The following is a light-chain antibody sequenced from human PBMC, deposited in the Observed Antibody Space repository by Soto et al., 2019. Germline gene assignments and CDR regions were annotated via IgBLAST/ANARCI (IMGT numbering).Light chain of an antibody. J-gene: IGLJ1*01. CDR1: SSDVGAYDF. Sequence: LTQPASVSGSPGQSITISCTGTSSDVGAYDFVSWYQQHPDKAPKLMIYEVSNRPSGVSNRFSGSKSVNTATLHISGIQVEDDADYYCSSNTSSSTRVFGTGTKVTV. CDR3: SSNTSSSTRV. CDR2: EVS. V-gene: IGLV2-14*03.